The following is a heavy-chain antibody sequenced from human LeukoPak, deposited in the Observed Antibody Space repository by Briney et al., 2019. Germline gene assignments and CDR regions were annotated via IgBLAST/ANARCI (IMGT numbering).Heavy chain of an antibody. J-gene: IGHJ4*02. V-gene: IGHV3-30*02. CDR3: AKDPGGSYSYFDY. Sequence: GGTLRLSYAASGFTFSSYGMSWVRQAPGKGLEWVAFIRYDGSNKYYADSVKGRFTISRDNSKNTLYLQMNSLRAEDTAVYYCAKDPGGSYSYFDYWGQGTLVTVSS. CDR2: IRYDGSNK. D-gene: IGHD1-26*01. CDR1: GFTFSSYG.